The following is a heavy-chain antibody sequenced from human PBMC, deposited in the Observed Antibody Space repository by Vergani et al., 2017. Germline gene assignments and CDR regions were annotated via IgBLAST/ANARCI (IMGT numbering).Heavy chain of an antibody. Sequence: QVRLQESGPGLVRPSETLSLTCTVSGGSLTPYYWSWIRQSPGKGLEWIGNIYYNGRTKYNPSLKSRATISADTSKDQFSLRLTSMTAADTAVYYCVRGGRGDHGDFWSRLGPWGQGTRVIVSS. D-gene: IGHD3-3*01. V-gene: IGHV4-59*01. CDR2: IYYNGRT. J-gene: IGHJ5*02. CDR3: VRGGRGDHGDFWSRLGP. CDR1: GGSLTPYY.